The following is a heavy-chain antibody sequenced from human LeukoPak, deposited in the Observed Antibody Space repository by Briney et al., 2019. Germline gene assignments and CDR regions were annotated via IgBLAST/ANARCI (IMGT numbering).Heavy chain of an antibody. CDR1: GGSFSGYY. Sequence: SETLSLTCAVYGGSFSGYYWSWIRQPPGKGLEWIGEINHSGSTNYNPSLKSRVTISVDTSKNQFSLKLSSVTAADTAVYYCARGRPRIVVAGTQTGWGQGTLVTVSS. J-gene: IGHJ4*02. CDR3: ARGRPRIVVAGTQTG. CDR2: INHSGST. V-gene: IGHV4-34*01. D-gene: IGHD6-19*01.